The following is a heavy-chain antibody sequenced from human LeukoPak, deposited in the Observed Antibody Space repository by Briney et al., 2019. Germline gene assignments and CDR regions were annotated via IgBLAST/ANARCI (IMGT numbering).Heavy chain of an antibody. CDR2: ISSSSSYI. CDR1: GFTFSSYS. V-gene: IGHV3-21*01. D-gene: IGHD6-19*01. CDR3: ARGPQWRDAFDI. Sequence: GGSLRLSCAASGFTFSSYSMNWVRQAPGKGPEWVSSISSSSSYIYYADSVKGRFTISRDNAKSSLYLQMNSLRAEDTAVYYCARGPQWRDAFDIWGQGTMVTVSS. J-gene: IGHJ3*02.